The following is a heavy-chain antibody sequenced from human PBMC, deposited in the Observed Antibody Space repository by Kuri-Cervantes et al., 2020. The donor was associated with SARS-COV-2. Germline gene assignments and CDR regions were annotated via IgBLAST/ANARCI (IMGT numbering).Heavy chain of an antibody. CDR3: MRDALATTLASDVFDI. CDR2: INWNSGSK. D-gene: IGHD1-1*01. J-gene: IGHJ3*02. V-gene: IGHV3-20*04. CDR1: GFIFDDYA. Sequence: GGSLRLSCAASGFIFDDYAMSWVRQVPGKGLEWVAGINWNSGSKGYADSVKGRFTTSRDNSRNTLYLQMNGLRADDTAVYYCMRDALATTLASDVFDIWGQGTMVTVSS.